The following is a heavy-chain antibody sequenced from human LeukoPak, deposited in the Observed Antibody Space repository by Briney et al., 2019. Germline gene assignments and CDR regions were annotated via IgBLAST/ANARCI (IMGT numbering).Heavy chain of an antibody. D-gene: IGHD3-10*02. CDR2: ISSSGSTI. V-gene: IGHV3-48*04. J-gene: IGHJ6*04. Sequence: GGSLRLSCAASGLTSSSYSMNWVRQAPGKGLEWVSYISSSGSTIYYADSVKGRFTISRDNAKNSLYLQMNSLRAEDTAVYYCAELGITMIGGVWGKGTTVTISS. CDR3: AELGITMIGGV. CDR1: GLTSSSYS.